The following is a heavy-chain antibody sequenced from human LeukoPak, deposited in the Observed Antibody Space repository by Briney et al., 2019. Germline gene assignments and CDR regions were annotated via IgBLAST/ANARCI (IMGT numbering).Heavy chain of an antibody. CDR2: IRYDGSNK. D-gene: IGHD4/OR15-4a*01. CDR3: AREGDYGNDAFDT. J-gene: IGHJ3*02. Sequence: GGSLRLSCAASGFTFSNYGMHWVRQAPGKGLEWVAFIRYDGSNKYYADSVKGRFTISRDNSKNTLYLQMNSLRAEDTAVYYCAREGDYGNDAFDTWGQGTMVTVSS. CDR1: GFTFSNYG. V-gene: IGHV3-30*02.